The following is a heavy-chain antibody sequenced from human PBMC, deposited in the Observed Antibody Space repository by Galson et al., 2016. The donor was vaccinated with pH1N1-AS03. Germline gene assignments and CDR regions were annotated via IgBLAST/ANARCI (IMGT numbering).Heavy chain of an antibody. D-gene: IGHD4-17*01. CDR2: IYYSGST. CDR1: VGSISSSSYY. J-gene: IGHJ5*02. Sequence: ETLSLTCTVSVGSISSSSYYWGWIRQPPGKGLEWIGSIYYSGSTYYNPSLKSRVTISVDTSKNQFSLKLSSVTAADTAVYYCARRVYGDYVNWFDPWGQGTLVTVSS. CDR3: ARRVYGDYVNWFDP. V-gene: IGHV4-39*01.